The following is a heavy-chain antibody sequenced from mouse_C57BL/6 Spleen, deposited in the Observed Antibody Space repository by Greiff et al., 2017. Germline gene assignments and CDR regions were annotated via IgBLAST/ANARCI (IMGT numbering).Heavy chain of an antibody. CDR2: ISDGGSYT. CDR3: ARGGDYGGGLDY. CDR1: GFTFSSYA. J-gene: IGHJ2*01. Sequence: EVQLVESGGGLVKPGGSLKLSCAASGFTFSSYAMSWVRQTPEKRLEWVATISDGGSYTYYPDNVKGRFTISRDNAKNNLYLQRSHLKSEDTAMYYGARGGDYGGGLDYWGQGTTLTVSS. V-gene: IGHV5-4*01. D-gene: IGHD2-4*01.